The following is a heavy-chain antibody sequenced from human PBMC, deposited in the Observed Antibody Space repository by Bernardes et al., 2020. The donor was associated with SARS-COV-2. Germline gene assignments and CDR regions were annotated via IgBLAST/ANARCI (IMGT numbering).Heavy chain of an antibody. V-gene: IGHV3-21*01. CDR3: ANDKSGRGDTIFDS. D-gene: IGHD5-18*01. Sequence: GGSLRLSCAASGFTFSTYSMNWVRQAPGKGLEWVASISSSSSFIYYADSVKGRFTISRDNAKNSLFLQMSSLRVEDTAVYHCANDKSGRGDTIFDSWGQGTLVTVSS. CDR2: ISSSSSFI. J-gene: IGHJ4*02. CDR1: GFTFSTYS.